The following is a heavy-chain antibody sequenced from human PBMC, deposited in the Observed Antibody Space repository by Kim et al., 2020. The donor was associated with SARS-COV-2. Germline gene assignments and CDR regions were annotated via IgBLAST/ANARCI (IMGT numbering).Heavy chain of an antibody. CDR1: GFPFTSFY. V-gene: IGHV1-46*01. Sequence: ASVKVSCKASGFPFTSFYMHWVRQAPGQGLEWVALMKPSGTRAIYAQTFEGRVTVTRDTSTNTDYMELSSLRSDDTAVYYCARDNSMGDVSWWFDPWGQGTLVTVSS. D-gene: IGHD1-1*01. J-gene: IGHJ5*02. CDR2: MKPSGTRA. CDR3: ARDNSMGDVSWWFDP.